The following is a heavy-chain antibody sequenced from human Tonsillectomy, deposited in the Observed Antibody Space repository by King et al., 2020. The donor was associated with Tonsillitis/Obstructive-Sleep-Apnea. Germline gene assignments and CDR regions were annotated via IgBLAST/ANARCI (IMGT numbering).Heavy chain of an antibody. J-gene: IGHJ3*02. V-gene: IGHV5-10-1*03. CDR1: DYSFTSYW. CDR3: ATTYYDSLTGYVSHAFGI. D-gene: IGHD3-9*01. CDR2: IDPTDSYT. Sequence: DVQLVESRAEVKKPGESLRISCKGTDYSFTSYWITWVRQMPGKGLEWMGRIDPTDSYTNYSPSFQGHVTFSADKSITTAYLQWSSRKASDNAMYYCATTYYDSLTGYVSHAFGIWGRGTMVTGSS.